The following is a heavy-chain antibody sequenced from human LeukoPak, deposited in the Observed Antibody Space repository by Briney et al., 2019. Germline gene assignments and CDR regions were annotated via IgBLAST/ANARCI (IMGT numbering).Heavy chain of an antibody. J-gene: IGHJ4*02. Sequence: PGGSLRLSCAASGFPFSNFALHWVRQAPGKGPEWVAVVSDDGNNQFYADFVEGRFTVSRDNSKNTLYLQMNSLRAEDTAVYYCAKDAVLRFLEWLSAPDYWGQGTLVTVSS. D-gene: IGHD3-3*01. CDR2: VSDDGNNQ. CDR1: GFPFSNFA. CDR3: AKDAVLRFLEWLSAPDY. V-gene: IGHV3-30-3*01.